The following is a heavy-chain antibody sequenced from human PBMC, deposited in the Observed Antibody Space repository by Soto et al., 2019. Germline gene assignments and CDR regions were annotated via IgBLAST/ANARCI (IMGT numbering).Heavy chain of an antibody. CDR2: IIPIFGTA. D-gene: IGHD5-18*01. V-gene: IGHV1-69*01. CDR3: ARASTAATAMVMDYCYYYGMDV. CDR1: GGTFSSYA. J-gene: IGHJ6*02. Sequence: QVQLVQSGAEVKKPGSSVKVSCKASGGTFSSYAISWVRQAPGQGLEWMGGIIPIFGTANYAQKFQGRVTITADESTSTAYMELSSLRSEDTAVYYCARASTAATAMVMDYCYYYGMDVWGQGTTVTVSS.